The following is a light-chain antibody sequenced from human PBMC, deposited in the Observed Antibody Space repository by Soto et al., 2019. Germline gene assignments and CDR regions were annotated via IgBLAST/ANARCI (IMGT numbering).Light chain of an antibody. V-gene: IGKV1-39*01. CDR3: QRSYSRPRPT. Sequence: DIQMTQSPSSLSASVGDRVTITCRASQSISNYSNWYQQTPGRVPKLLIYATSTLQSGDPSRFSGRGSWTDFTLTISSLLADDLATSDGQRSYSRPRPTFGQGTVLEIK. CDR1: QSISNY. CDR2: ATS. J-gene: IGKJ2*01.